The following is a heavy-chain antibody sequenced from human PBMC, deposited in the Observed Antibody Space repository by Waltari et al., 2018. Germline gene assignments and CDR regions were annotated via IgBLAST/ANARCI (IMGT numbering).Heavy chain of an antibody. CDR1: GFPFSGYW. CDR3: VRGMGDGY. Sequence: EVQLVESGGGLVQPGGSLRLPGAACGFPFSGYWMHWVRQAPGKGLVWVSRINSDGRIITYADSAKGRFTISRDNAKNTLHLQMNSLRADDTAVYYCVRGMGDGYWGRGSLVTVDS. J-gene: IGHJ4*02. CDR2: INSDGRII. D-gene: IGHD1-26*01. V-gene: IGHV3-74*01.